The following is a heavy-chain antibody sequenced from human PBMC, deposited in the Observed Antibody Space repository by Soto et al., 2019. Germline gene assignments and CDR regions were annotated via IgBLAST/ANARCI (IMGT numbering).Heavy chain of an antibody. J-gene: IGHJ6*02. Sequence: EVQLVESGGGLVQPGGSLRLSCAASGFTFSSYWMSWVRQAPGKGLEWVANIKQDGSEKYYVDSVKGRFTISRDNAKNSLYLQMNSLRAEDTAVYYCANLGYSSSSFYYYYGMDVWGQGTTVTVSS. D-gene: IGHD6-6*01. CDR3: ANLGYSSSSFYYYYGMDV. CDR2: IKQDGSEK. V-gene: IGHV3-7*05. CDR1: GFTFSSYW.